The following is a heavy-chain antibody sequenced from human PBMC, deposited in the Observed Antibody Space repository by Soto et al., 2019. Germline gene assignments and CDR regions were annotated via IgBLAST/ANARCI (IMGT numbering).Heavy chain of an antibody. Sequence: QVHLVQSGAEVRKPGASLKVSCKGSGYTFTSSGIAWVRQAPGQGLEWMGWISAHNDNTNYAQKVQGRVTVTRDTSTSTAYMELRNLRSDGTAVYYCARGRYGDYWGQGALVTVSS. CDR2: ISAHNDNT. CDR3: ARGRYGDY. CDR1: GYTFTSSG. D-gene: IGHD1-1*01. V-gene: IGHV1-18*01. J-gene: IGHJ4*02.